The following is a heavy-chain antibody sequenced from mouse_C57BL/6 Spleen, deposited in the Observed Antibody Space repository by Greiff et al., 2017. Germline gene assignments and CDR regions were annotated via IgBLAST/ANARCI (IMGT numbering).Heavy chain of an antibody. J-gene: IGHJ2*01. CDR1: GYSITSGYY. D-gene: IGHD6-1*01. CDR3: ASGSDFDY. Sequence: ESGPGLVKPSQSLSLTCSVTGYSITSGYYWNWIRQFPGNKLEWMGYISYDGSNNYNPSLKNRISITRDTSKNQFFLKLNSVTTEDTATYYCASGSDFDYWGQGTTLTVSS. V-gene: IGHV3-6*01. CDR2: ISYDGSN.